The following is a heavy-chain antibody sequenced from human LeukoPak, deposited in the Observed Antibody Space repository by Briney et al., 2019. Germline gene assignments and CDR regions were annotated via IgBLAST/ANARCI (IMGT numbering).Heavy chain of an antibody. CDR1: GFSFSGYE. J-gene: IGHJ4*02. D-gene: IGHD2-2*01. V-gene: IGHV3-48*03. CDR3: ARGHNLVIPTRINFDY. Sequence: GGSLRLSCAASGFSFSGYEMNWVRQAPGKGLECLSSISIRGSIIYYADSVKGRFTISRDNARNSVYLQMNSLRAEDTAVYYCARGHNLVIPTRINFDYWGQGTLVTVSS. CDR2: ISIRGSII.